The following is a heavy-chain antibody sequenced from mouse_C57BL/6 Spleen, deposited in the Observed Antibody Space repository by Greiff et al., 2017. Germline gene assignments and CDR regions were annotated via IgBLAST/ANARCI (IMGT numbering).Heavy chain of an antibody. CDR1: GYTFTDYY. Sequence: EVQLQQSGPELVKPGASVKISCKASGYTFTDYYMNWVKQSHGKSLEWIGDINPNNGGTSYNQKFKGKATLTVDKSSSTAYMELRSLTSEDSAVYYCARSRLRRFGYWGQGTTLTVSS. CDR2: INPNNGGT. D-gene: IGHD2-4*01. J-gene: IGHJ2*01. V-gene: IGHV1-26*01. CDR3: ARSRLRRFGY.